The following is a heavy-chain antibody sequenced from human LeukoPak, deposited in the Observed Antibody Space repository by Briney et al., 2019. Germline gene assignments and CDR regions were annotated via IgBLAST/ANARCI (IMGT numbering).Heavy chain of an antibody. CDR2: ISSNGGST. Sequence: PGGYLRLSSAASGFTFNSYAMHWVRQAPGKGLEYVTAISSNGGSTYYANSVKGRFTISRDNSKNTLYLQMRSLRAEDMAVYYCARSHFSGPRGVQWEPSDYWGQGTLVTVSS. CDR1: GFTFNSYA. V-gene: IGHV3-64*01. CDR3: ARSHFSGPRGVQWEPSDY. J-gene: IGHJ4*02. D-gene: IGHD1-26*01.